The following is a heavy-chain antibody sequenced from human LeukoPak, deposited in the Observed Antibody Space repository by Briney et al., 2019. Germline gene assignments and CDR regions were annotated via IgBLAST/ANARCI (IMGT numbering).Heavy chain of an antibody. Sequence: SETLSLTCTVSGGFISSYYWSWIRQPPGKGLEWIGYIYYSGSTNYNPSLKSRVTISVDTSKNQFSLKLTSVTAADTAVYYCASLDTTVSLFDYWGQGTLVTVSS. CDR1: GGFISSYY. CDR2: IYYSGST. CDR3: ASLDTTVSLFDY. D-gene: IGHD4-17*01. J-gene: IGHJ4*02. V-gene: IGHV4-59*08.